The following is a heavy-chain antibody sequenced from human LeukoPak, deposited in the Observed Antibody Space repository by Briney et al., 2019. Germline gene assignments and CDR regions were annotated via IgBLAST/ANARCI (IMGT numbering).Heavy chain of an antibody. J-gene: IGHJ5*02. CDR3: ARDLYYDILTGYYNAP. CDR1: GGSISSGSYY. V-gene: IGHV4-61*02. Sequence: SQTLSLTCTVSGGSISSGSYYWSWLRQPAGTGLEWIGRIYTSGSTNYNPSLKSRVTISVDTSKNQFSLKLSSVTAADTAVYYCARDLYYDILTGYYNAPWGQGTLVTVSS. CDR2: IYTSGST. D-gene: IGHD3-9*01.